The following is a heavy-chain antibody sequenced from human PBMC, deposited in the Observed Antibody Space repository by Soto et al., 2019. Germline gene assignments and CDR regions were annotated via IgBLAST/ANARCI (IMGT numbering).Heavy chain of an antibody. J-gene: IGHJ6*02. V-gene: IGHV1-2*02. Sequence: ASVQVSCKASGYTFTGYYMHWVRQAPGQGLEWMGWINPNSGGTNYAQKFQGRVTMTRDTSISTAYMELSRLRSDDTAVYYCAKIWIPQDYYYYGMDVWGQGTTVTVS. CDR1: GYTFTGYY. D-gene: IGHD5-18*01. CDR3: AKIWIPQDYYYYGMDV. CDR2: INPNSGGT.